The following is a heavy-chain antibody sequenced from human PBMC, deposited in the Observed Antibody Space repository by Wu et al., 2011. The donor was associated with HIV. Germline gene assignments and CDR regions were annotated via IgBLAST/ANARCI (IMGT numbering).Heavy chain of an antibody. J-gene: IGHJ4*02. CDR3: TRLPGGDFWGGHFDS. D-gene: IGHD3-3*01. Sequence: EVQLVQSGSEVKKPGATVKISCKVSGYTFTDDYIHWVQQAPEKGFEWVGLLDPEDGETRYSEKFQGRVTMVADTSLDTAYMQLTSLRSEDTAVYYCTRLPGGDFWGGHFDSWGQGTLVSVSS. V-gene: IGHV1-69-2*01. CDR1: GYTFTDDY. CDR2: LDPEDGET.